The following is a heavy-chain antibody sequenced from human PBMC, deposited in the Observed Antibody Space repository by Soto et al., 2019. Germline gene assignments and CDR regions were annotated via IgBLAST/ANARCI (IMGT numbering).Heavy chain of an antibody. CDR2: IYYSGST. CDR1: GGSISSYY. CDR3: ARVIKGAMRGYSYGSKYYFDY. J-gene: IGHJ4*02. Sequence: SETLSLTCTVSGGSISSYYWSWIRQPPGKGLEWIGYIYYSGSTNYNPSLKSRVTISVDTSKNQFSLKLSSVTAADTAVYYCARVIKGAMRGYSYGSKYYFDYWGQGTLVTVSS. V-gene: IGHV4-59*01. D-gene: IGHD5-18*01.